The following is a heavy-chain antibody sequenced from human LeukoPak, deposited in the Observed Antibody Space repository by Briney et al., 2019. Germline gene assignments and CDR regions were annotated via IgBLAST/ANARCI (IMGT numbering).Heavy chain of an antibody. CDR3: ARDGYDYVWGSYRYTNWFDP. CDR1: GGSISSSSYY. D-gene: IGHD3-16*02. J-gene: IGHJ5*02. V-gene: IGHV4-39*07. CDR2: IYYSGST. Sequence: SETLSLTCTVSGGSISSSSYYWGWIRQPPGKGLEWIGSIYYSGSTYYNPSLKSRVTISVDTSKNQFSLKLSSVTAADTAVYYCARDGYDYVWGSYRYTNWFDPWGQGTQVTVSS.